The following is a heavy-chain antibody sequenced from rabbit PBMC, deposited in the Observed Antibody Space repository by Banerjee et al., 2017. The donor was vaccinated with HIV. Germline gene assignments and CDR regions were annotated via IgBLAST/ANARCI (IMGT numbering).Heavy chain of an antibody. CDR3: ARDLTGVTGWNFNL. V-gene: IGHV1S45*01. CDR2: INTSSGNT. D-gene: IGHD7-1*01. CDR1: GIDFSGYG. J-gene: IGHJ4*01. Sequence: QEQLVESGGGLVTLGGSLKLSCKASGIDFSGYGISWVRQAPGKGLEWIGCINTSSGNTVYATWAKGRFTISRTSSTTVALQMTSLTAADTATYFCARDLTGVTGWNFNLWGPGTLVTVS.